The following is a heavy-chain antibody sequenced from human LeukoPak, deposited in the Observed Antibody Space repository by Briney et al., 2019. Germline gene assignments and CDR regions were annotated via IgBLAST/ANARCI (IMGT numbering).Heavy chain of an antibody. CDR2: ISGSGGST. V-gene: IGHV3-23*01. CDR3: AKDRPNYYDVNGHYYRRDGDY. D-gene: IGHD3-22*01. Sequence: PGGSLRLSRATSGFTFSTYAMSWVRQAPGKGLEWVSSISGSGGSTYYAGSVRGRFTVSRDNSKNTLYLPMNSLRAEDTAVYYCAKDRPNYYDVNGHYYRRDGDYWGQGTLVTVSS. CDR1: GFTFSTYA. J-gene: IGHJ4*02.